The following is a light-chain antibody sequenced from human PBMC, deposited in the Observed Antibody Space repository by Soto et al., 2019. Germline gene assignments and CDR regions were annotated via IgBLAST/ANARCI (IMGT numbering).Light chain of an antibody. CDR1: QSVSSN. CDR3: QQYYDWPIT. J-gene: IGKJ5*01. CDR2: GAS. V-gene: IGKV3-15*01. Sequence: EIVMTQSPATLSVSPGERATLSCMASQSVSSNLAWSKQKPGQATRILSYGASTRDTGLPDRVSGSGSGTEVTLTISSLQSEDFAVYYCQQYYDWPITFGQGTRLEIK.